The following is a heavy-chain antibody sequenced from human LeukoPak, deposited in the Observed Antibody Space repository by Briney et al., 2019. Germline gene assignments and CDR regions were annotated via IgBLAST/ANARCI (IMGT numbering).Heavy chain of an antibody. V-gene: IGHV4-30-4*08. J-gene: IGHJ4*02. CDR3: ARGRGDYVDYYFDY. D-gene: IGHD4-17*01. Sequence: SQTLSLTCTVSGGSISSGDYYWSWIRQPPGKGLEWIGYIYYSGSTYYNPSLKSRVTISVDTSKNQFSLRLSSVTAADTAVYYCARGRGDYVDYYFDYWGQGTLVTVSS. CDR1: GGSISSGDYY. CDR2: IYYSGST.